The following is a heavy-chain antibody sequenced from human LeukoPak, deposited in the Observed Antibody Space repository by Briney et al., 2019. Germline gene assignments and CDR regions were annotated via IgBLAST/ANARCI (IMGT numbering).Heavy chain of an antibody. J-gene: IGHJ4*02. V-gene: IGHV3-66*01. D-gene: IGHD5-12*01. CDR3: ARDAYSGYDYPRPTPGADYYFDY. CDR1: GFTVSSNY. CDR2: IYSGGST. Sequence: GSLRLSCAASGFTVSSNYMSWVRQAPGKGLEWVSVIYSGGSTYYADSVKGRFTISRDNSKNTLYLQMNSLRAEDTAVYYCARDAYSGYDYPRPTPGADYYFDYWGQGTLVTVSS.